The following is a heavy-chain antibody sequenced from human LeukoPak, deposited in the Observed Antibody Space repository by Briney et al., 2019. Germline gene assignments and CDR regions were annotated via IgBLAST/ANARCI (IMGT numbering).Heavy chain of an antibody. CDR2: IYYSGST. CDR3: ARVYYSNSYDYWYFDL. CDR1: GGSISSRPYC. V-gene: IGHV4-39*07. D-gene: IGHD6-13*01. J-gene: IGHJ2*01. Sequence: SETLSLTCTVSGGSISSRPYCWGWIRQPPGRGLEWIGSIYYSGSTYYNPSLKSRVTISVDTSKNQFSLKLSSVTAADTAVYYCARVYYSNSYDYWYFDLWGRGTLVTVSS.